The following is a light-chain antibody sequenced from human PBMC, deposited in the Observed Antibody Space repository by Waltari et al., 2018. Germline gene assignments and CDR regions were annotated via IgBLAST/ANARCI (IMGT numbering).Light chain of an antibody. J-gene: IGLJ1*01. CDR1: RSNFDANT. CDR2: NNH. Sequence: QSMLTQPPSASGTPGQRVSISCSGSRSNFDANTLSWFHQLPGAAPTLLIYNNHQRPSGVPYRFSGSKSGTSASLAISGLQSGDEAEYYCAAWDDSLDAYVFGTGTKVTVL. CDR3: AAWDDSLDAYV. V-gene: IGLV1-44*01.